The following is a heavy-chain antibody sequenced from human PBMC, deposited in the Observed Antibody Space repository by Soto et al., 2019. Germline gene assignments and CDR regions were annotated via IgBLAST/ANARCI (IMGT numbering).Heavy chain of an antibody. CDR1: GGSISRYY. J-gene: IGHJ4*02. Sequence: QVQLQESGPGLVKPSETLSLTCTVSGGSISRYYWSWIRQPPGKGLEWIGYIYYSGSTNYSPSLKRRVTISVDTSKNQFSLKLSSVTAADTAVYFCARHGDGYNYGTFTGFDNWGQGTLVTVSS. D-gene: IGHD5-12*01. V-gene: IGHV4-59*08. CDR3: ARHGDGYNYGTFTGFDN. CDR2: IYYSGST.